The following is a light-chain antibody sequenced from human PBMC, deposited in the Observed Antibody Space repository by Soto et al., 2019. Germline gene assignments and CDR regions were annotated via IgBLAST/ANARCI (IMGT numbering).Light chain of an antibody. CDR2: RNT. CDR3: QSYDSSLSAYV. V-gene: IGLV1-40*01. Sequence: QSVLTQPPSVSGAPGQRVTISCTGSTSNIGAGFDLHWYQHLPGTAPKLLIYRNTNRPSGVPDRFSGSKSGTSASLAITGLXAEDEADYYCQSYDSSLSAYVFGTGTKVTVL. CDR1: TSNIGAGFD. J-gene: IGLJ1*01.